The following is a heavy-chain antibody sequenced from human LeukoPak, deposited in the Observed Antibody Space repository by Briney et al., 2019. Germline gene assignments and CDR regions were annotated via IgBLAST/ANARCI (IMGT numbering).Heavy chain of an antibody. CDR2: IIPIFGTA. V-gene: IGHV1-69*06. Sequence: SVKVSCKASGGTFSSYAISWVRQAPGQGLEWMGGIIPIFGTANYAQKFQGRVTITADKSTSTAYMELSSLRSEDTAVYYCAKDPTHYRVWDYYETIGLSYWGQGTLVTVSS. CDR3: AKDPTHYRVWDYYETIGLSY. CDR1: GGTFSSYA. D-gene: IGHD3-22*01. J-gene: IGHJ4*02.